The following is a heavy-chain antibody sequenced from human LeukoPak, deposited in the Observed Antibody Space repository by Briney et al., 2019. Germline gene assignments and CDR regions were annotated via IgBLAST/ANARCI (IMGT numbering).Heavy chain of an antibody. CDR2: IYYSGST. Sequence: SETLSLTCTVSGGSISSYYWSWIRQPPGKGLEWIGLIYYSGSTNYNPSLKSRVTISVDTSKNQFSLKLNSVTAADTAVYYCARGGRYYDILTGYQSPYYYMDVWGKGTTVTISS. D-gene: IGHD3-9*01. CDR3: ARGGRYYDILTGYQSPYYYMDV. V-gene: IGHV4-59*01. J-gene: IGHJ6*03. CDR1: GGSISSYY.